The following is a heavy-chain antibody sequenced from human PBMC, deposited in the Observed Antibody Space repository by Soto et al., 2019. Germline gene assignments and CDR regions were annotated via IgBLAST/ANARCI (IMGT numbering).Heavy chain of an antibody. CDR3: ARDRYASSSGFDY. Sequence: SETLSLTCSVSGDSISGYFWSWIRQPPGKGLEWIGYVQYSGSTDYNPSVRSRVTISVDTSKNHFSLMLGSLTAADTAVYYCARDRYASSSGFDYWGQGIRVTVSS. CDR1: GDSISGYF. CDR2: VQYSGST. D-gene: IGHD6-6*01. V-gene: IGHV4-59*01. J-gene: IGHJ4*02.